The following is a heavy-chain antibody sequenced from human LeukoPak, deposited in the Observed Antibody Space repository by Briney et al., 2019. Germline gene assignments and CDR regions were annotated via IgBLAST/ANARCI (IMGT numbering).Heavy chain of an antibody. D-gene: IGHD2-2*01. CDR2: IYYSGST. Sequence: PSETLSLTCTVSGGSISSGDYYWSWIRQLPGKGLEWIGYIYYSGSTYYNPSLKSRVTISVDTSKNQFSLKLSSVTAADTAVYYCARSIVPAAMYNWFDPWGQGTLVTVSS. J-gene: IGHJ5*02. CDR1: GGSISSGDYY. V-gene: IGHV4-30-4*01. CDR3: ARSIVPAAMYNWFDP.